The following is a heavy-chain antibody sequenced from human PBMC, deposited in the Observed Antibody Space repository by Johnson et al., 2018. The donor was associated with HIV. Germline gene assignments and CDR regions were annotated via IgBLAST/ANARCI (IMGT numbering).Heavy chain of an antibody. CDR3: AKPMGGDDAFDI. Sequence: QVQLVESGGGVVQPGRYLRLSCAASGFTFSSYGMHWVRQAPGKGLEWVAVISYDGNNTYYADSVKGRFTISRYNSKNTLYLQMNSLRAEDTAVYYCAKPMGGDDAFDIWGQGTTVTVSS. CDR2: ISYDGNNT. D-gene: IGHD3-16*01. J-gene: IGHJ3*02. V-gene: IGHV3-30*18. CDR1: GFTFSSYG.